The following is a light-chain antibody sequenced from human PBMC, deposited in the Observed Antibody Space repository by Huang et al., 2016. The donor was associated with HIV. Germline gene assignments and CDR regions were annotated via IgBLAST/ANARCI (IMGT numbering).Light chain of an antibody. Sequence: EIEMTQSPATLSVSPGERATLACRASHSVDSDLAWYQQKPGQAPRLLIYDASTRDTGISAKFNGTGSGTEFSLSITNLQSEDFEVYYCQQYNDWPPLTFGGGTKVEI. CDR2: DAS. CDR3: QQYNDWPPLT. V-gene: IGKV3-15*01. CDR1: HSVDSD. J-gene: IGKJ4*02.